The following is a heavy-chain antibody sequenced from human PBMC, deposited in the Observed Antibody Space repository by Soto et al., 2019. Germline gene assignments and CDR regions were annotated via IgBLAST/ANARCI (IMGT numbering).Heavy chain of an antibody. V-gene: IGHV1-69*06. J-gene: IGHJ3*02. CDR3: ARGWIQLWASDAFDI. Sequence: SVKVSCQASGGTFSSYAISWVRQAPGQGLEWMGGIIPIFGTANYAQKFQGRVTITAEKSTSTAYMELSSLRSEDTAVYYCARGWIQLWASDAFDIWGQGTMVTVSS. CDR2: IIPIFGTA. D-gene: IGHD5-18*01. CDR1: GGTFSSYA.